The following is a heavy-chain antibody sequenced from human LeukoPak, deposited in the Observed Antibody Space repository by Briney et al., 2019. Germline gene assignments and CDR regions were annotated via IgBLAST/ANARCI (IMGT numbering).Heavy chain of an antibody. CDR3: ARDKYIYDSSGYYTFDY. J-gene: IGHJ4*02. D-gene: IGHD3-22*01. Sequence: SETLSLTCTVSGDSITGYYWGWIRQPPGKGLEWIGNIYYTGNTYYNASLKSRVTISVDTSKNQFSLKVISMTAADTAVFYCARDKYIYDSSGYYTFDYWGQGTLVTVSS. CDR1: GDSITGYY. V-gene: IGHV4-39*07. CDR2: IYYTGNT.